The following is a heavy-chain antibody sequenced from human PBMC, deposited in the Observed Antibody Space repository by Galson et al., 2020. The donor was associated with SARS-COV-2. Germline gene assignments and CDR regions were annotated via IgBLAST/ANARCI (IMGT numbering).Heavy chain of an antibody. V-gene: IGHV2-26*01. CDR3: ARVYGSGSYYKGDAFDM. J-gene: IGHJ3*02. D-gene: IGHD3-10*01. Sequence: SCPTLVKPTQPLTLTCTVSGFSPTNPRMGVSWIRQPPGKALQWLAHIFSNTEKSSSTSLKSRPTITKDTSKSQVVLTMTNMDPVDTATYYCARVYGSGSYYKGDAFDMWGQGTMVTVSS. CDR2: IFSNTEK. CDR1: GFSPTNPRMG.